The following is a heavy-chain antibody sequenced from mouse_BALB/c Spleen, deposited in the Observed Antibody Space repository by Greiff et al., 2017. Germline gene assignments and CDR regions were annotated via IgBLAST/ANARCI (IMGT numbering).Heavy chain of an antibody. CDR1: GFTFSSYT. D-gene: IGHD4-1*01. J-gene: IGHJ4*01. CDR2: ISSGGSYT. Sequence: EVQGVESGGGLVKPGGSLKLSCAASGFTFSSYTMSWVRQTPEKRLEWVATISSGGSYTYYPDSVKGRFTISRDNAKNTLYLQMSSLKSEDTAMHYCTRDNCMDYWGQGTSVTVSS. CDR3: TRDNCMDY. V-gene: IGHV5-6-4*01.